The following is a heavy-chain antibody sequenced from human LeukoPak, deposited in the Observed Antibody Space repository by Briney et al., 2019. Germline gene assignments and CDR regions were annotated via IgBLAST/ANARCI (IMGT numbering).Heavy chain of an antibody. Sequence: GGSLRLSCAASGFTFSNYWMHWVRQAPGKGLVWVSRINSDGSTTNYADSVKGRFTISRDNAKNTLYLQMNSLRAEDTAVYYCAKEKYSSGFFDYWGQGTLVTVSS. V-gene: IGHV3-74*01. D-gene: IGHD6-19*01. CDR3: AKEKYSSGFFDY. CDR2: INSDGSTT. CDR1: GFTFSNYW. J-gene: IGHJ4*02.